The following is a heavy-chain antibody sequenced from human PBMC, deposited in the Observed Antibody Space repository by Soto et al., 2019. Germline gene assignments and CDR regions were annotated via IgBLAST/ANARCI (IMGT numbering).Heavy chain of an antibody. Sequence: SETLSLTCTVSGGSISSGGYYWSWIRQHPGKGLEWIGYIYYSGGTYYNPSLKSRVTISVDTSKNQFSLKLTSVTAADTAVYYCARDAASEVAFDYWGQGTLVTVSS. V-gene: IGHV4-31*03. D-gene: IGHD6-25*01. CDR1: GGSISSGGYY. CDR2: IYYSGGT. CDR3: ARDAASEVAFDY. J-gene: IGHJ4*02.